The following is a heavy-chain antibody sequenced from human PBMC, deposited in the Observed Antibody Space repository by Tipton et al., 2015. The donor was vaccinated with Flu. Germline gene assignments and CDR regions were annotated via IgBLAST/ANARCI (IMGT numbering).Heavy chain of an antibody. J-gene: IGHJ4*02. Sequence: RSLRLSCTTSGFTLSSYAMHWVRQAPGKGLEWVGSISSDGNDKYCADSVRGRFTISRDSSKSTLFLHMDSLRGDDTAVYYCIRGTIAVAGVDYWGQGTLVSVSS. V-gene: IGHV3-30-3*01. D-gene: IGHD6-19*01. CDR1: GFTLSSYA. CDR2: ISSDGNDK. CDR3: IRGTIAVAGVDY.